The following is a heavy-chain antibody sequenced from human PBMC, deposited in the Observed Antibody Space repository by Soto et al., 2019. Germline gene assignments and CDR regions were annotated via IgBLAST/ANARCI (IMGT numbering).Heavy chain of an antibody. CDR1: GGSFSGYY. D-gene: IGHD3-10*01. CDR2: INYSGST. V-gene: IGHV4-34*01. J-gene: IGHJ6*02. Sequence: PSETLSLTCAVYGGSFSGYYGSWIRQPPGKGLEWIGEINYSGSTNYNPSLKSRVTISVDTSKNQFSLKLSSVTAADTAVYYCARGAIYGFGELRNYYYYYGMDVWGQGTTVTVSS. CDR3: ARGAIYGFGELRNYYYYYGMDV.